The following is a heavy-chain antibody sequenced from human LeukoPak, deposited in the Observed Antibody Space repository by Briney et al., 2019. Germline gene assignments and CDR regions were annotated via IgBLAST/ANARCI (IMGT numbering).Heavy chain of an antibody. J-gene: IGHJ5*02. Sequence: GESLKISCKGFGYSFNTYWSGWVRQVPGKGLEWMGIIYPGDSTTQYSPSFQGQVTISADKSTSTAYLQWSSLKASDTATYYCACRKYYDTWSDPWGQGTLVTVSS. CDR2: IYPGDSTT. D-gene: IGHD3-3*01. V-gene: IGHV5-51*01. CDR1: GYSFNTYW. CDR3: ACRKYYDTWSDP.